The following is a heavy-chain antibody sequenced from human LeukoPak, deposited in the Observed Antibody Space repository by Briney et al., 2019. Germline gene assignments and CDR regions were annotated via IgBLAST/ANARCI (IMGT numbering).Heavy chain of an antibody. Sequence: PSETLSLTCAVYGGSFSGYYWSWIRQPPGKGLEWIGEINHSGSTNYNPSLKSRVTISVDTSKNQFSLKLSSVTAADTALYYCARTTGNLLRMDVWGQGTTVTVSS. J-gene: IGHJ6*02. CDR2: INHSGST. D-gene: IGHD4-11*01. CDR1: GGSFSGYY. V-gene: IGHV4-34*01. CDR3: ARTTGNLLRMDV.